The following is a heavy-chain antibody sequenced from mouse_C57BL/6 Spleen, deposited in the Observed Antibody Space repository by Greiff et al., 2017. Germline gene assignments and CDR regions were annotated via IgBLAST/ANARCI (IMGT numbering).Heavy chain of an antibody. D-gene: IGHD1-1*01. CDR2: ISSGGSYT. CDR1: GFTFSSYG. J-gene: IGHJ4*01. Sequence: EVKLMESGGDLVKPGGSLKLSCAASGFTFSSYGMSWVRQTPDKRLEWVATISSGGSYTYYPDSVKGRFIIARDNAKNTLYLQMSSLKSEDTAMYYCARGGGSSSYYYAMDYWGQGTSVTVSS. CDR3: ARGGGSSSYYYAMDY. V-gene: IGHV5-6*01.